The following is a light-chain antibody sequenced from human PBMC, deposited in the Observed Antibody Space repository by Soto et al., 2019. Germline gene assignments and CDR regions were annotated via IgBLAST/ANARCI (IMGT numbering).Light chain of an antibody. CDR1: QSLHSLGYNS. CDR2: LGS. Sequence: DIVMIQSPLSLPVTPGEPASISCRSSQSLHSLGYNSLDWYLQKPGQSPQLLIYLGSNRAPGVPDRFSGSGSGTDFTLKISRVEAEDVGVYYCLQRLQTPFTFGPGTKVDIK. CDR3: LQRLQTPFT. J-gene: IGKJ3*01. V-gene: IGKV2-28*01.